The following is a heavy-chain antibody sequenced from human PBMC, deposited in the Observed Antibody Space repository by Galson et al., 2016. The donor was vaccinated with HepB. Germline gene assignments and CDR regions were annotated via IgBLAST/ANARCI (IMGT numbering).Heavy chain of an antibody. J-gene: IGHJ4*02. D-gene: IGHD2-15*01. CDR3: AVAAGYSSDY. V-gene: IGHV3-23*01. Sequence: SLRLSCAASGFTSSNYDMSWVRQAPGKGLQWVSVVRASGNGGSTHYADSVKGRFTISRDRVEKSLSPQMDSLRAEDTAIYYCAVAAGYSSDYWGQGTLVIVSS. CDR2: VRASGNGGST. CDR1: GFTSSNYD.